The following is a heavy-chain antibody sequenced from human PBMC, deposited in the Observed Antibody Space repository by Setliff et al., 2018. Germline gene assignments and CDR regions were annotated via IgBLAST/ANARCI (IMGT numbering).Heavy chain of an antibody. CDR1: GFTFSSYS. CDR3: ARDRPGAIFGVVTPFDY. V-gene: IGHV3-21*01. Sequence: GGSLRLSCAASGFTFSSYSMNWVRQAPGKGLEWVSSISSSSSYIYYADSVKGRFAISRDNAKNSLYLQMNSLRAEDTAVYYCARDRPGAIFGVVTPFDYWGQGTLVTVSS. D-gene: IGHD3-3*01. J-gene: IGHJ4*02. CDR2: ISSSSSYI.